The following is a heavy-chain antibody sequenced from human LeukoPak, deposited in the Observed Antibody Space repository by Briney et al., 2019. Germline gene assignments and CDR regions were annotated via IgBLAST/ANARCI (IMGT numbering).Heavy chain of an antibody. CDR2: VYVDGLAT. CDR3: VHGAPFDN. J-gene: IGHJ4*02. Sequence: GWSLRLSCAASGITLGTDALHWVRRVPRKGLQWASLVYVDGLATAHQDPVRRRYVISRHNAKNMLYLHLSGLRPEGTAVYYCVHGAPFDNWGGGPGVSVS. V-gene: IGHV3-74*01. D-gene: IGHD3-10*01. CDR1: GITLGTDA.